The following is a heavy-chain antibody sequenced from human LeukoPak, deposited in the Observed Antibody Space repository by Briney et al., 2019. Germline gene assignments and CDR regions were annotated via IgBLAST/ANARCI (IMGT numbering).Heavy chain of an antibody. CDR1: GFTFSSYV. Sequence: PGGSLRLSCAASGFTFSSYVMSWVRQAPGKGLEWVSAISGSGGSTYYADSVKGRFTISRDNSKNTLYLQMNSLRAEDTAVYYCAKTRGYSGYGHFDYWGQGTLVTVSS. V-gene: IGHV3-23*01. D-gene: IGHD5-12*01. CDR3: AKTRGYSGYGHFDY. CDR2: ISGSGGST. J-gene: IGHJ4*02.